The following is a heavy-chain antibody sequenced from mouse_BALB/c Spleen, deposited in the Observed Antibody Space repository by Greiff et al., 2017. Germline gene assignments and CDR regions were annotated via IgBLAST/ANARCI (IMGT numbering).Heavy chain of an antibody. V-gene: IGHV5-9-4*01. CDR3: ARKKNWVYAMDY. Sequence: DVQLVESGGGLVKPGGSLKLSCAASGFTFSSYAMSWVRQSPEKRLEWVAEISSGGSYTYYPDTVTGRFTISRDNAKNTLYLEMSSLRSEDTAMYYCARKKNWVYAMDYWGQGTSVTVSS. J-gene: IGHJ4*01. D-gene: IGHD4-1*01. CDR2: ISSGGSYT. CDR1: GFTFSSYA.